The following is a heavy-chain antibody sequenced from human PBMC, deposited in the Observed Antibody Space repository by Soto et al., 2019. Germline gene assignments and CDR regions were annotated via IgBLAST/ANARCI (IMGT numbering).Heavy chain of an antibody. V-gene: IGHV3-23*01. CDR2: ISGSGVST. CDR1: GFTFSSYA. CDR3: AKSPGMDYYDSSGYYHYDY. J-gene: IGHJ4*02. Sequence: EVQLLEAGGGLAQPGGSLRLSCAASGFTFSSYAMSWVRQAPCKGLEWVSAISGSGVSTYYADSVKGRFTISRDNSKNTLYLQMNRLRAEETDVYYWAKSPGMDYYDSSGYYHYDYWGQGTLVTVSS. D-gene: IGHD3-22*01.